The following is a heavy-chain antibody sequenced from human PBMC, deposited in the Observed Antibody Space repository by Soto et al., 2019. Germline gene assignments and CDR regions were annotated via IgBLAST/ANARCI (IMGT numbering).Heavy chain of an antibody. CDR1: GYTLTELS. V-gene: IGHV1-24*01. D-gene: IGHD3-10*01. CDR3: ATLKSDLGLSGNYFNYFDY. Sequence: ASVKVSCKVSGYTLTELSMHWVRQAPGKGLAWMGGFDPEDADTIYAQKFQGSVTMTEDTSTDTAYMELSNLRSEDTAVYYCATLKSDLGLSGNYFNYFDYWGQGTLVTV. J-gene: IGHJ4*02. CDR2: FDPEDADT.